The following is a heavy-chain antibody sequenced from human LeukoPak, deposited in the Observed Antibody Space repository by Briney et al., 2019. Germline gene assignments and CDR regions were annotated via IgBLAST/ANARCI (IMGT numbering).Heavy chain of an antibody. D-gene: IGHD5-12*01. J-gene: IGHJ4*02. V-gene: IGHV3-7*03. Sequence: GGSLRLSCAASGFTFSSHWMSWVRQAPGKGLEWVANIKQDGSEKYYVDSVKGRFTISRDNAKNSLYLQMNSLRAEDTALYYCAKGIVATITEPLDYWGQGTLVTVSS. CDR2: IKQDGSEK. CDR3: AKGIVATITEPLDY. CDR1: GFTFSSHW.